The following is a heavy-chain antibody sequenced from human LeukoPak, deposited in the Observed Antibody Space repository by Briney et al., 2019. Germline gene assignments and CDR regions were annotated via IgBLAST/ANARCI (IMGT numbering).Heavy chain of an antibody. Sequence: GGSLRLSCAASGFTFSSYSMNWVRQAPGKGLEWVSYISSSSSTIYYADSVKGRFTISRDNAKNSLYLQMNSLRAEDTAVYYCARELRLLEWLNWYFDLWGRGTLVTVSS. CDR3: ARELRLLEWLNWYFDL. CDR1: GFTFSSYS. J-gene: IGHJ2*01. D-gene: IGHD3-3*01. CDR2: ISSSSSTI. V-gene: IGHV3-48*01.